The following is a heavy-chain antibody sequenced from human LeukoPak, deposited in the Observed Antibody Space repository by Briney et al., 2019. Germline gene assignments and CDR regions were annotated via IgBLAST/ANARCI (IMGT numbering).Heavy chain of an antibody. CDR2: ISSSSSYI. D-gene: IGHD1-14*01. CDR1: VCTFSSYS. J-gene: IGHJ4*02. Sequence: GGSLRLSCAASVCTFSSYSMNWVRQAPGKGLEGVSSISSSSSYIYYALSVKRLFTISRDNAKHSLYLQMNSLRAEDTAVYYCARDTGDYWGQGTLVTVSS. V-gene: IGHV3-21*01. CDR3: ARDTGDY.